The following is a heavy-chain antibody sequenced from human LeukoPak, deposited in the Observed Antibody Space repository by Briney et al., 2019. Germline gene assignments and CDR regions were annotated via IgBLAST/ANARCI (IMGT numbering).Heavy chain of an antibody. CDR2: INHSGST. D-gene: IGHD5-18*01. CDR3: ARGLGYSYGPHFEY. V-gene: IGHV4-34*01. CDR1: GNSISSGYY. J-gene: IGHJ4*02. Sequence: PSETLSLTCAVSGNSISSGYYWSWIRQPPGRGLEWIGEINHSGSTNYNPSLKSRVTISVDTSKNQFSLKLSSVTAADTAVYYCARGLGYSYGPHFEYWGQGTLVTVSS.